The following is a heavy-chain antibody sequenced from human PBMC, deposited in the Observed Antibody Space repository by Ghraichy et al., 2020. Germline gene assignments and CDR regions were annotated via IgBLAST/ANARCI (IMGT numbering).Heavy chain of an antibody. CDR2: ISYDGSNK. CDR1: GFTFSSYG. CDR3: AKDRAWLPGGYYYYGMDV. D-gene: IGHD3-22*01. Sequence: GGSLRLSCAASGFTFSSYGMHWVRQAPGKGLEWVAVISYDGSNKYYADSVKGRFTISRDNSKNTLYLQMNSLRAEDTAVYYCAKDRAWLPGGYYYYGMDVWGQGTTVTVSS. J-gene: IGHJ6*02. V-gene: IGHV3-30*18.